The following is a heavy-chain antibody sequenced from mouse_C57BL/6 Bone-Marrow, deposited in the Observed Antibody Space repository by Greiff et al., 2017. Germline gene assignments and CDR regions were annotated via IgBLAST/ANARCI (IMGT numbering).Heavy chain of an antibody. J-gene: IGHJ2*01. CDR3: ARQLRLRNLDY. CDR1: GYTFTSYW. Sequence: QVQLQQPGAELVMPGASVKLSCKASGYTFTSYWMHWVKQRPGQGLEWIGEIDPSDSYTNYNQKFKGKSTLTVDKSSSTAYMQLSSLTSEDSAVYYCARQLRLRNLDYWGQGTTLTVSS. CDR2: IDPSDSYT. D-gene: IGHD3-2*02. V-gene: IGHV1-69*01.